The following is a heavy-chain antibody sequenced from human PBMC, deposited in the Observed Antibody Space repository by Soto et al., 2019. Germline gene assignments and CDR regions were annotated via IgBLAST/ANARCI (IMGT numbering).Heavy chain of an antibody. CDR3: ARDSNQARVYPPNWFDP. J-gene: IGHJ5*02. CDR1: GFTFSSYS. CDR2: ISSSSSTI. D-gene: IGHD6-13*01. V-gene: IGHV3-48*02. Sequence: PGGSLRLSXAASGFTFSSYSMNWVRQAPGKGLEWVSYISSSSSTIYYADSVKGRFTISRDNAKNSLYLQMNSLRDEDTAVYYCARDSNQARVYPPNWFDPWGQGTLVTVSS.